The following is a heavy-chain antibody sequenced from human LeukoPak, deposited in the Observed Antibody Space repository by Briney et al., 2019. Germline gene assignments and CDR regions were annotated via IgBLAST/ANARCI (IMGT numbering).Heavy chain of an antibody. V-gene: IGHV3-23*01. Sequence: GGSLRLSCAASGFTFSSYAMSWVRQSPGKGLEWVSAFSGSGGSTYYADSVRGRFTISRDNSKNTLYLQMNSLRAEDTAVYYCAKSGLSRFDYWGQGTLVTVSS. CDR1: GFTFSSYA. CDR3: AKSGLSRFDY. J-gene: IGHJ4*02. CDR2: FSGSGGST. D-gene: IGHD4/OR15-4a*01.